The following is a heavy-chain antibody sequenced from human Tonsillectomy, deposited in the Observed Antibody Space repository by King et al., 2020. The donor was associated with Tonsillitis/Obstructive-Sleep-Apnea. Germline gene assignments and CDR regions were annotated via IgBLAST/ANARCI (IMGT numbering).Heavy chain of an antibody. J-gene: IGHJ6*03. V-gene: IGHV3-53*04. D-gene: IGHD1-1*01. CDR2: IYSGGST. CDR1: GFTVSSNY. Sequence: QLVQSGGGLVQPGVSLRLSCAASGFTVSSNYMSWVRQAPGKGLEWVSVIYSGGSTYYADSVKGRFTISRHNSKNTLYLQMNSLRTEDTAVYYCARNLWNPRVCYYYMDVWGKGTTVTVSS. CDR3: ARNLWNPRVCYYYMDV.